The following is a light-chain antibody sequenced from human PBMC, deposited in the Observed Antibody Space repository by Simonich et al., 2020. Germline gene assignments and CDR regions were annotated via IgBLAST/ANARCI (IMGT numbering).Light chain of an antibody. J-gene: IGLJ2*01. Sequence: SYELTQPSSVSVSPGQTARITCSGDVLAKKYARWFQQKPGQAPVLVIYKDSERPSVIPERFSGSSSGTTVTLTISGAQVEDEADYYCYSAADNNQVFGGGTKLTVL. CDR3: YSAADNNQV. CDR1: VLAKKY. CDR2: KDS. V-gene: IGLV3-27*01.